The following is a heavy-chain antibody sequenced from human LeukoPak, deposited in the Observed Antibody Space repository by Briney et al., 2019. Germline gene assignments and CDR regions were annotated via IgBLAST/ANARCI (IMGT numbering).Heavy chain of an antibody. V-gene: IGHV1-8*01. J-gene: IGHJ4*02. CDR1: GYTFTSHD. CDR2: MSPNSGDT. D-gene: IGHD1-26*01. CDR3: ARVDYSGSYADY. Sequence: ASVKVSCKASGYTFTSHDINWARQATRQGLEWMGWMSPNSGDTGYAQKFQGRVTMTRNTSISTAYMELSSLRSEDTAVYYCARVDYSGSYADYWGQGTLVTVSS.